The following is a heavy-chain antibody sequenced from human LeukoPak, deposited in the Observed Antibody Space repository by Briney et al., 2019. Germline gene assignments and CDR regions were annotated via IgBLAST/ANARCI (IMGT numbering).Heavy chain of an antibody. D-gene: IGHD4-17*01. V-gene: IGHV3-23*01. J-gene: IGHJ5*02. Sequence: GGSLRLSCAASGFTFSSYAMSWVRQAPGKGLEWDSAISGSGGSTYYADSVKGRFTISRDNSKNTLYLQMNSLRAEDTAVYYCAKDRTTVTTSGFWFDPWGQGTLVTVSS. CDR2: ISGSGGST. CDR1: GFTFSSYA. CDR3: AKDRTTVTTSGFWFDP.